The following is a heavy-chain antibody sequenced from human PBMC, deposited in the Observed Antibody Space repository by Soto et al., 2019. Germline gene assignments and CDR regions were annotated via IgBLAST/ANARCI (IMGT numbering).Heavy chain of an antibody. Sequence: GESLKISCKCFGYTFTNYWIGWVRQMPGKGPEWMGIIYPGDSDTKYNPSFQGQVTISADKSITTTYLQWSSLKASDTAIYYCAASIFYYGMDVWGQGTRVTVSS. CDR3: AASIFYYGMDV. CDR1: GYTFTNYW. CDR2: IYPGDSDT. J-gene: IGHJ6*02. V-gene: IGHV5-51*01.